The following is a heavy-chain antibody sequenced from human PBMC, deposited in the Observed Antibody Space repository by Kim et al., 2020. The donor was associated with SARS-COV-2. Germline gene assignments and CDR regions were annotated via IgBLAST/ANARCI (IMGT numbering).Heavy chain of an antibody. CDR3: AKDRRAYYDSSGYPDAFDI. J-gene: IGHJ3*02. Sequence: GGSLRLSCAASGFTFSSYAMSWVRQAPGKGLEWVSAISGSGGSTYYADSVKGRFTISRDNSKNTLYLQMNSLRAEDTAVYYCAKDRRAYYDSSGYPDAFDIWGQGTMVTVSS. CDR1: GFTFSSYA. V-gene: IGHV3-23*01. D-gene: IGHD3-22*01. CDR2: ISGSGGST.